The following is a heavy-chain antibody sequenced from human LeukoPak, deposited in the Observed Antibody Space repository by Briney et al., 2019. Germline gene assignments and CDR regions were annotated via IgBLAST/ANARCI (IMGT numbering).Heavy chain of an antibody. J-gene: IGHJ6*02. CDR1: EYTFTSYA. D-gene: IGHD6-13*01. V-gene: IGHV1-3*01. CDR2: INAGNGNT. CDR3: ARTPAYSSSWYGNYYYYGMDV. Sequence: ASVKVSCKASEYTFTSYAIHWVRQAPGQRLEWMGRINAGNGNTDYSQKFQGRLTITRDTSATTAYMQLNGLRSEDTAVYYCARTPAYSSSWYGNYYYYGMDVWGQGTTVTVSS.